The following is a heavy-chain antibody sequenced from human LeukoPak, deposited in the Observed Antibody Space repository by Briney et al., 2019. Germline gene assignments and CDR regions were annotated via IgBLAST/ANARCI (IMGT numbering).Heavy chain of an antibody. V-gene: IGHV3-23*01. D-gene: IGHD1-14*01. CDR2: ITGSGGST. Sequence: GGSLRLSCAASGFTFSSYAMSWVRQAPGKGLEWVSAITGSGGSTYYADSVKGRFTISRDNSKNTLYLQMNSLRAEDTAVYYCAKVETDIYGMDVWGQGTTVTVSS. J-gene: IGHJ6*02. CDR3: AKVETDIYGMDV. CDR1: GFTFSSYA.